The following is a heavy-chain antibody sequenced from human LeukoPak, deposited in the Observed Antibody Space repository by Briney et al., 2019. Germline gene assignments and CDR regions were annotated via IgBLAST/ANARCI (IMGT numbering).Heavy chain of an antibody. D-gene: IGHD1-1*01. CDR2: ISHDGSNY. CDR3: ARDSVHMSYYFYMDV. V-gene: IGHV3-30*19. J-gene: IGHJ6*03. CDR1: GFTFSSYG. Sequence: GGSLRLSCAASGFTFSSYGMHWVRQAPGKGLEWVAVISHDGSNYYYADSVKGRFTISRDNSKNTLSLQINSLRAEDTAVYYCARDSVHMSYYFYMDVWGKGTTVTVSS.